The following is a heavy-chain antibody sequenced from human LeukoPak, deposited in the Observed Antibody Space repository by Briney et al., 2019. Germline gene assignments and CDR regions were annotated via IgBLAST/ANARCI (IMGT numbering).Heavy chain of an antibody. V-gene: IGHV4-34*01. Sequence: SETLSLTRAVYGGSFSGYYWSWIRQPPGKGLEWIGEINHSGSTNYNPSLKSRVTISVDTSKNQFSLKLSSVTAADTAVYYCARGPDPATGVAFDIWGQGTMVTVSS. CDR2: INHSGST. CDR3: ARGPDPATGVAFDI. CDR1: GGSFSGYY. J-gene: IGHJ3*02.